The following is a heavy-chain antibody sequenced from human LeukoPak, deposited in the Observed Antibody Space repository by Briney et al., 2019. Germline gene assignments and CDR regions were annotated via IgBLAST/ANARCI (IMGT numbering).Heavy chain of an antibody. CDR2: ISYDGSNK. CDR3: ARSRPATAILAH. V-gene: IGHV3-30-3*01. Sequence: GGSLRLSCAASVFTFCSYSMHWVRQAPGKGLEWMAVISYDGSNKYYADSVKGRFTISRDNSKNTLYLQMNSLRAEDTAVYYCARSRPATAILAHWGQGTLVTVSS. J-gene: IGHJ5*02. D-gene: IGHD2-2*02. CDR1: VFTFCSYS.